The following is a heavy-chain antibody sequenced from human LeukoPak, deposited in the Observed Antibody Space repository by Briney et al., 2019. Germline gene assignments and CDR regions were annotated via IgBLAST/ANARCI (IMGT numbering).Heavy chain of an antibody. D-gene: IGHD5-18*01. CDR2: ISSSGTI. V-gene: IGHV3-48*01. CDR1: GFTFSTYS. Sequence: GGSLRLSCAASGFTFSTYSMNWVRQAPGKGLEWVSYISSSGTIYYADSVKGRFTISRDNSKNTLYLQMSSLRAGDTAVYYCATKTAFDYWGQGTLVTVSS. CDR3: ATKTAFDY. J-gene: IGHJ4*02.